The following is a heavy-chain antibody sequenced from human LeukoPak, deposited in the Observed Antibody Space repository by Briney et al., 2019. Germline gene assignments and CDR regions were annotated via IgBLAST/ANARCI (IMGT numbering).Heavy chain of an antibody. V-gene: IGHV4-59*01. D-gene: IGHD2-2*01. J-gene: IGHJ3*02. CDR3: ARAWYCSSTSCRRDAFDI. CDR1: GGPISSYY. CDR2: IYYSGST. Sequence: PSETLSLTCTVSGGPISSYYWSWIRQPPGKGLEWIGYIYYSGSTNYNPSLKSRVTISVDTSKNQFSLKLSSVTAADTAVYYCARAWYCSSTSCRRDAFDIWGQGTMVTVSS.